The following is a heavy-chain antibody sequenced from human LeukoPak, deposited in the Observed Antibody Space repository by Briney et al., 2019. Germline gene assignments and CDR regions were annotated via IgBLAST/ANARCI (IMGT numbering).Heavy chain of an antibody. CDR3: AKGVERRFNPDY. CDR2: IGGSGGST. CDR1: GFTFSSYA. D-gene: IGHD3-16*01. J-gene: IGHJ4*02. Sequence: GGSLRLSCAASGFTFSSYAMSWVRQAPGKGLEWVSTIGGSGGSTYYADSVKGRFTISRDISRDTLYLQMNSLRSEDTAIYYCAKGVERRFNPDYWGQGTLVTVSS. V-gene: IGHV3-23*01.